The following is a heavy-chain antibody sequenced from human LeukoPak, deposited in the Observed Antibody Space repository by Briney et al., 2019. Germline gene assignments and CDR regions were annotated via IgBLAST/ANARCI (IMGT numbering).Heavy chain of an antibody. D-gene: IGHD3-22*01. Sequence: SETLSLTCTVSGASFGTYYWSWIRQPPGKGLEWIGYIYYTGSTNYNPSLKSRVTMSVDRSKNQFSLELEAVTAADTAVYYYARRTYYYDSSDHFDHWGQGTLVTVSS. V-gene: IGHV4-59*08. J-gene: IGHJ4*02. CDR1: GASFGTYY. CDR2: IYYTGST. CDR3: ARRTYYYDSSDHFDH.